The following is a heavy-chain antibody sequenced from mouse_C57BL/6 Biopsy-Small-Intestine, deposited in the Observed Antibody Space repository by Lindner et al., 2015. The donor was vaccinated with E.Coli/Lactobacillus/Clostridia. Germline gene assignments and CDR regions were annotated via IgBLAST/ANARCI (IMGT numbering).Heavy chain of an antibody. CDR1: GYSFTDYN. J-gene: IGHJ2*01. Sequence: VQLQESGPELVKPGASVKISRKASGYSFTDYNMNWVKQSNGKSLEWIGVINPNYGTTSYNQKFKGKATLTVDQSSSTAYMQLNSLTSEDSAVYYCATGSTVVAYYFDYWGQGTTLTVSS. CDR3: ATGSTVVAYYFDY. D-gene: IGHD1-1*01. V-gene: IGHV1-39*01. CDR2: INPNYGTT.